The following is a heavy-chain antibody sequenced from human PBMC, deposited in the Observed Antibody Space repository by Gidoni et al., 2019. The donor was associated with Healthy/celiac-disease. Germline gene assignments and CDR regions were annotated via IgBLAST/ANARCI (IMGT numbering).Heavy chain of an antibody. D-gene: IGHD5-18*01. CDR2: IYTSGST. CDR1: GGSISRGSYY. Sequence: QVQLQESGPGLVKPSQTLSLTCTVSGGSISRGSYYWSWIRQPAGKGLEWIGRIYTSGSTNYNPSLKSRVTISVDTSKNQFSLKLSSVTAADTAVYYCAVEGRPRYSYGYWAWYFDYWGQGTLVTVSS. V-gene: IGHV4-61*02. CDR3: AVEGRPRYSYGYWAWYFDY. J-gene: IGHJ4*02.